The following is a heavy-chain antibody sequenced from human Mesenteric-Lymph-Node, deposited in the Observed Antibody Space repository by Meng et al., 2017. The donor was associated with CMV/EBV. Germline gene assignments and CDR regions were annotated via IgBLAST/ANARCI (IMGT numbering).Heavy chain of an antibody. V-gene: IGHV3-23*01. CDR3: ARDFKGYSYASFDY. D-gene: IGHD3-16*01. CDR2: ISGSGGST. CDR1: GFTFSSYA. J-gene: IGHJ4*02. Sequence: GESLKISCAASGFTFSSYAMSWVRQAPGKGLEWVSGISGSGGSTSYADSVKGRFTISRDNAKNTLYLQMNSLRAEDTAVYYCARDFKGYSYASFDYWGQGTLVTVSS.